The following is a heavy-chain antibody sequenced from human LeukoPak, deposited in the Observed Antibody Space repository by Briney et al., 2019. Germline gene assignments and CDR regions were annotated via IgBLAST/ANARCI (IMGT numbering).Heavy chain of an antibody. CDR1: GYTFTGYY. CDR3: ARGGDILTKGYYYGMDV. D-gene: IGHD3-9*01. Sequence: ASVKVSCKASGYTFTGYYMHWVRQAPGQGLEWMGWINPNSGGTNYAQKFQGRVTMTRDTSISTAYMELSRLRSDDTAVYYCARGGDILTKGYYYGMDVWGQGTTVTVSS. V-gene: IGHV1-2*02. CDR2: INPNSGGT. J-gene: IGHJ6*02.